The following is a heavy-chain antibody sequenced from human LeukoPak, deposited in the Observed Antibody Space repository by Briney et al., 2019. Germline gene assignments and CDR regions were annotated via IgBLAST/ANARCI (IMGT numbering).Heavy chain of an antibody. J-gene: IGHJ4*02. CDR2: IHRSGSP. V-gene: IGHV4-4*02. D-gene: IGHD1-14*01. CDR3: ARVILGGFNPGAY. Sequence: SETLSLTCTVSLDSTTSNFWSWVRQPPGKGLEWIGEIHRSGSPNYNPSLQSRVTISIDRSRNQIVLELSSVTAADTAVYYCARVILGGFNPGAYWAQGTLVTVSS. CDR1: LDSTTSNF.